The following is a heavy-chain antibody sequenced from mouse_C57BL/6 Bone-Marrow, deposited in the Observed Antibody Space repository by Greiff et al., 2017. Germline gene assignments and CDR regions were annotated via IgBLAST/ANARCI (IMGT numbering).Heavy chain of an antibody. CDR2: ISSGSSTI. V-gene: IGHV5-17*01. D-gene: IGHD4-1*01. CDR3: APLTGTYAIDY. CDR1: GFTFSDYG. Sequence: EVQGVESGGGLVKPGGSLKLSCAASGFTFSDYGMHWVRQAPEKGLEWVAYISSGSSTIYYADTVKGRFTISIDNAKNTLFLQMTSLRSEDTAMYYCAPLTGTYAIDYWGQGTSVTVSS. J-gene: IGHJ4*01.